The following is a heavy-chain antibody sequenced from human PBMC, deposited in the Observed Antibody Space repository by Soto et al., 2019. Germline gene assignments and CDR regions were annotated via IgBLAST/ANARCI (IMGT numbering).Heavy chain of an antibody. V-gene: IGHV4-31*03. Sequence: SETLSLTCTVSGGSISSGGYYWSWIRQHPGKGLEWIGYIYYSGSTYYNPSLKSRVTISVDTSKNQFSLKLSSVTAADTAVYYCAILGVGALDYWGQGTLVTVSS. CDR3: AILGVGALDY. CDR1: GGSISSGGYY. D-gene: IGHD1-26*01. CDR2: IYYSGST. J-gene: IGHJ4*02.